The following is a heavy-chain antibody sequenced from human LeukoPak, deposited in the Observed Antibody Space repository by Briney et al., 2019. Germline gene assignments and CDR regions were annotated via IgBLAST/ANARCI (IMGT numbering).Heavy chain of an antibody. Sequence: GGSLRLSCAASGFTFSSYSMNWVRQAPGKGLEWVSSISSSSSYIYYADSVKGRFTISRDNAKNSLYLQMNSLRAEHTAVYYCARGRQQLVDFDYWGQGTLVTVSS. CDR2: ISSSSSYI. D-gene: IGHD6-13*01. CDR3: ARGRQQLVDFDY. J-gene: IGHJ4*02. V-gene: IGHV3-21*01. CDR1: GFTFSSYS.